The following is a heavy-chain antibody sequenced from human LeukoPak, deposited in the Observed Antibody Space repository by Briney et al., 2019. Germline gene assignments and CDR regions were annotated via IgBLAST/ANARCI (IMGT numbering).Heavy chain of an antibody. CDR3: AKADSARGVTLKSTIDY. V-gene: IGHV3-23*01. J-gene: IGHJ4*02. CDR1: GFTFSSYA. CDR2: XXXXGGST. Sequence: PGGSLRLSCAASGFTFSSYAMSWVRQARGKGLXXXXXXXXXGGSTYYADSVKGRFTISRDNSKNTLYLQMNSLRGEDTAVYYCAKADSARGVTLKSTIDYWGQGTLVTVSS. D-gene: IGHD2-21*02.